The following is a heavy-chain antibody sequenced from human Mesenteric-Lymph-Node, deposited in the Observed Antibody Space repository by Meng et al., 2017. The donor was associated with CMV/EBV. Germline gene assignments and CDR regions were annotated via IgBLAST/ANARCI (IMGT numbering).Heavy chain of an antibody. CDR1: GFTFSSYA. V-gene: IGHV3-23*03. D-gene: IGHD3-16*01. CDR3: AKVGGSDAFDI. CDR2: IYSGGSST. Sequence: ESLKISCAASGFTFSSYAMSWVRQAPGKGLVWVSVIYSGGSSTYYADSVKGRLTISRDNSKNTLYLQMNSLRAEDTAVYYCAKVGGSDAFDIWGQGTMVTVSS. J-gene: IGHJ3*02.